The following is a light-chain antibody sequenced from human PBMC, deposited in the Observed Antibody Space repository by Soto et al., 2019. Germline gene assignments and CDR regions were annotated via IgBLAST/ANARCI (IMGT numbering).Light chain of an antibody. CDR1: QRILYSSHNKNS. Sequence: DIVMTQSPDSLAVSLGERATIDCKSSQRILYSSHNKNSLAWYQQKPGQPPKLLIYWASTRESGVPDRFSGSESGTDFTLAISSLQAEDVAVYYCQQYYSAPLTFGQGTKVEIK. CDR2: WAS. J-gene: IGKJ1*01. V-gene: IGKV4-1*01. CDR3: QQYYSAPLT.